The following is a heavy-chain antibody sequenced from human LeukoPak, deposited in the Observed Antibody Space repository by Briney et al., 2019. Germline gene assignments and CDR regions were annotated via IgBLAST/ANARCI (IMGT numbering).Heavy chain of an antibody. CDR2: IYSGGST. D-gene: IGHD3-10*01. Sequence: PGGSLRLSCAASGFTVSSNYMSWVRQAPGKELEWVSVIYSGGSTYYADSVKGRFTISRDNSKNTLYLQMNSLRAEDTAVYYCARGPPGGTSYGSGSLYYYYYMDVWGKGTTVTVSS. CDR1: GFTVSSNY. CDR3: ARGPPGGTSYGSGSLYYYYYMDV. V-gene: IGHV3-53*01. J-gene: IGHJ6*03.